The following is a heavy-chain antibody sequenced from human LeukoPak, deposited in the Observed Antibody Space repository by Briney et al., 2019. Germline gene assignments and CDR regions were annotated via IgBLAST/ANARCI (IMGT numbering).Heavy chain of an antibody. V-gene: IGHV4-59*01. Sequence: SETLSLTXTVSGGSIGSYYWSWIRQAPGKGLEWIGYIYYSGSTNYNPSLKSRVTISVDTSKNQFSLKLSSVTAADTAVYYCASGRAGDFDYWGQGTLVTVSS. CDR1: GGSIGSYY. CDR2: IYYSGST. CDR3: ASGRAGDFDY. J-gene: IGHJ4*02. D-gene: IGHD6-13*01.